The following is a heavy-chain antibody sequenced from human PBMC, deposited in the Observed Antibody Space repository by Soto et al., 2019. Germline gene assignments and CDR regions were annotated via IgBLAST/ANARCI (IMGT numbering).Heavy chain of an antibody. CDR2: IKKDGRDK. D-gene: IGHD4-17*01. V-gene: IGHV3-7*01. CDR3: AREADYVNWFDP. Sequence: PGGSLRLSCAASGFTFNTYWMSWVRQAPGKGLEWVANIKKDGRDKYYVDSVKGRFTISRDNAKNSLYLQMNSLRVEDTAVYYCAREADYVNWFDPWGQGTLVTVSS. CDR1: GFTFNTYW. J-gene: IGHJ5*02.